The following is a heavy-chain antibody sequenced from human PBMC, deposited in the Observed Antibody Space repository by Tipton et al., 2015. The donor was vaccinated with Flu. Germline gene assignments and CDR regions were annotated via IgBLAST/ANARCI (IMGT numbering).Heavy chain of an antibody. D-gene: IGHD3-10*01. CDR3: AREAGGYGSGVVGYYYYYGMDV. CDR2: ISSSSSYI. J-gene: IGHJ6*02. V-gene: IGHV3-21*01. Sequence: SLRLSCAASGFTFSSYSMNWVRQAPGKGLEWVSSISSSSSYIYYADSVKGRFTISRDNAKNSLYLQMNSLRAEDTAVYYCAREAGGYGSGVVGYYYYYGMDVWGQGTTVTVSS. CDR1: GFTFSSYS.